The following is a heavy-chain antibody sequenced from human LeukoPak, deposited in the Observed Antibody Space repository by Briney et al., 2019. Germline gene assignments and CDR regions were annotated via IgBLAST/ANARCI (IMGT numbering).Heavy chain of an antibody. V-gene: IGHV1-46*01. CDR3: ARDLYGGNSGGTSTKSPGWFDP. J-gene: IGHJ5*02. CDR2: INPSGGST. CDR1: GYTSTSYY. D-gene: IGHD4-23*01. Sequence: GASVKVSCKASGYTSTSYYMHWVRQAPGQGLEWMGIINPSGGSTSYAQKFQGRVTMTRDTPTSTVYMELSSLRSEDTAVYYCARDLYGGNSGGTSTKSPGWFDPWGQGTLVTVSS.